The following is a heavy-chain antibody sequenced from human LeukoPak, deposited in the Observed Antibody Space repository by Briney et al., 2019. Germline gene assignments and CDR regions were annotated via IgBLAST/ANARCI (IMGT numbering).Heavy chain of an antibody. Sequence: GGSLRLSCEASGFTFRHSWLSWIRQTPGKGLEWVANVHPDSSDKFYVDSMEGRFTISRDNTKNSLYLQIDNARLDDTGLYYCTRLPRETAGDYWGQGVPVIVSS. CDR1: GFTFRHSW. D-gene: IGHD1-14*01. V-gene: IGHV3-7*03. J-gene: IGHJ4*02. CDR2: VHPDSSDK. CDR3: TRLPRETAGDY.